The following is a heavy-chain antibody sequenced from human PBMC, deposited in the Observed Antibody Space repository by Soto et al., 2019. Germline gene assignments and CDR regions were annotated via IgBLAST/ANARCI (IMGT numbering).Heavy chain of an antibody. J-gene: IGHJ6*02. CDR3: ARVSCSGGSCYLPSRYKYYVMGV. CDR2: ITHSGTT. D-gene: IGHD2-15*01. Sequence: SETLSLTCAVHGASFSGYYWSWVRQSPGKGLEWIGEITHSGTTNYSPSLKSRVTISVDTSKNHFFLSLRSVTAADTGVYYFARVSCSGGSCYLPSRYKYYVMGVWGQGTKVTVYS. V-gene: IGHV4-34*01. CDR1: GASFSGYY.